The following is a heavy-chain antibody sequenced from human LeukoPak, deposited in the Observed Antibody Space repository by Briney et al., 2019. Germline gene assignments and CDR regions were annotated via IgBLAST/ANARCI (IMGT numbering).Heavy chain of an antibody. CDR1: GGSISSYY. Sequence: SETLSLTCTVSGGSISSYYWSWIRQPPGKGLEWIGYIYYSGSTNYNPSLKSRATISVDTSKNQFSLKLSSVTAADTAVYYCASSDSSGYSNAFDIWGQGTMVTVSS. V-gene: IGHV4-59*01. D-gene: IGHD3-22*01. CDR2: IYYSGST. J-gene: IGHJ3*02. CDR3: ASSDSSGYSNAFDI.